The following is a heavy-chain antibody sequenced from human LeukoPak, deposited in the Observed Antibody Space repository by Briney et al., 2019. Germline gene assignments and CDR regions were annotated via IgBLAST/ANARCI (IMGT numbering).Heavy chain of an antibody. CDR2: IYYSGST. Sequence: PSETLSLTCTVAGGSISSYYWSWVRQPPGKGLEWRGFIYYSGSTNYNPSLKSRVTISVDTSKNQFSLKLSSVTAADTAVYYCARLQYYYDSSGSSSAFDIWGQGTMVTVSS. CDR3: ARLQYYYDSSGSSSAFDI. J-gene: IGHJ3*02. CDR1: GGSISSYY. V-gene: IGHV4-59*01. D-gene: IGHD3-22*01.